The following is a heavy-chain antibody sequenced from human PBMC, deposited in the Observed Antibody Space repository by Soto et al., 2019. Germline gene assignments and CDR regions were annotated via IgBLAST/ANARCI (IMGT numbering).Heavy chain of an antibody. CDR1: GLTLSNAW. D-gene: IGHD7-27*01. CDR3: TTGSSGY. V-gene: IGHV3-15*01. CDR2: IKSKTVGGTI. J-gene: IGHJ4*02. Sequence: EVQLVAYGGGLVKPGGSLRLSCAASGLTLSNAWMSWVRQAPAKGLEWVGRIKSKTVGGTIDYAAPVKGRFTISRDDSKNTLYLQMNSLKTEDTAVYYCTTGSSGYWGQGTLVTVSS.